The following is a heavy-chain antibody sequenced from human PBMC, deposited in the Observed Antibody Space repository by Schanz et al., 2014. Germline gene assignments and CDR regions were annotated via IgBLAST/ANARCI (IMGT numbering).Heavy chain of an antibody. Sequence: QVQLQESGPGLLKPSETLSLTCTVSGGSIRSGTYYWNWIRQPAGKALEWVGRVFPNGITNYNPSLKSRVPIALDTSKNQFSLTLTSLTAADTAVYYCARDTTWRLDLWGRGTLVTVSS. J-gene: IGHJ2*01. CDR2: VFPNGIT. CDR1: GGSIRSGTYY. D-gene: IGHD1-1*01. CDR3: ARDTTWRLDL. V-gene: IGHV4-61*02.